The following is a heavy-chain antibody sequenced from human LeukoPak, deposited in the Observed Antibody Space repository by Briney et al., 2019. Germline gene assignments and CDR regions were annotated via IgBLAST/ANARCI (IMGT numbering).Heavy chain of an antibody. D-gene: IGHD5-12*01. V-gene: IGHV4-30-2*01. Sequence: SETLSLTCTVSGGSISSGGYYWSWIRQPPGKGLEWIGYIYHSGSTYYNPSLKSRVTISVDRSKNQFSLKLSSVTAADTAMYYCARARGTVAIDYWGQGTLVTVSS. J-gene: IGHJ4*02. CDR3: ARARGTVAIDY. CDR2: IYHSGST. CDR1: GGSISSGGYY.